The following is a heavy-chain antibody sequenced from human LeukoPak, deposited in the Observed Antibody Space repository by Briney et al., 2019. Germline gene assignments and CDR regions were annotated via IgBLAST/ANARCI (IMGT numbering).Heavy chain of an antibody. J-gene: IGHJ3*02. D-gene: IGHD3-10*01. V-gene: IGHV1-69*04. Sequence: ASVKISCKASGGTFSSYAISWVRQAPGQGLEWMGRIIPILGIANYAQKFQGRVTITADKSTSTAYMELDSLRSEDKAVYYCAREAESDNYGSAGIWGQGTMVTVSS. CDR3: AREAESDNYGSAGI. CDR1: GGTFSSYA. CDR2: IIPILGIA.